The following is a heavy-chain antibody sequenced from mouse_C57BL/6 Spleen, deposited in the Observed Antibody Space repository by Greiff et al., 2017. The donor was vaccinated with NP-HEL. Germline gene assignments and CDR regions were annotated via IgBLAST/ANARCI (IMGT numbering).Heavy chain of an antibody. CDR3: AKKSPYDYEAMDY. CDR2: IWRGGST. CDR1: GFSLTSYG. Sequence: QVQLKESGPGLVQPSQSLSITCTVSGFSLTSYGVHWVRQSPGKGLEWLGVIWRGGSTDYNAAFMSRLSITKDNSKSQVFFKMNSLQADDTAIYYCAKKSPYDYEAMDYWGQGTSVTVSS. V-gene: IGHV2-5*01. D-gene: IGHD6-5*01. J-gene: IGHJ4*01.